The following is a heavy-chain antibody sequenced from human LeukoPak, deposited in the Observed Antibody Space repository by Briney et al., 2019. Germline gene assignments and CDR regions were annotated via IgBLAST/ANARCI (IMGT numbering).Heavy chain of an antibody. CDR2: ISSSGSTI. D-gene: IGHD6-13*01. Sequence: GGSLRLSCAASGFTFSDYYMSWIRQAPGKGLECVSYISSSGSTIYYADSVKGRFTISRDNAKNSLYLQMNSLRAEDTAVYYCARDLHPLSSSWVNWFDPWGQGTLVTVSS. CDR1: GFTFSDYY. V-gene: IGHV3-11*01. CDR3: ARDLHPLSSSWVNWFDP. J-gene: IGHJ5*02.